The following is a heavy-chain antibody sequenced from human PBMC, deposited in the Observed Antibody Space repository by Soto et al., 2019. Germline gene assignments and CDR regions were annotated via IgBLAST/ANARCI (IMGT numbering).Heavy chain of an antibody. D-gene: IGHD2-15*01. V-gene: IGHV1-69*13. CDR1: GGTFSSYA. CDR2: IIPIFGTA. Sequence: GASVKVSCKASGGTFSSYAISWVRQAPGQGLEWMGGIIPIFGTANYAQKFQGRVTITADESTSTAYMELSSLRSEDTALYYCAREEGTVVTPRPFQHWGQGTLVTVSS. J-gene: IGHJ1*01. CDR3: AREEGTVVTPRPFQH.